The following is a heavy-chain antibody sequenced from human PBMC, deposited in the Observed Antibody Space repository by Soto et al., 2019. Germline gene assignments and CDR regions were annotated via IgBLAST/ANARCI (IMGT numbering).Heavy chain of an antibody. CDR3: ARSSFGVVIIGGAALDI. D-gene: IGHD3-3*01. J-gene: IGHJ3*02. CDR1: GYTFTSYG. V-gene: IGHV1-18*04. CDR2: ISAYNGNT. Sequence: ASVKVSCKASGYTFTSYGISWVRQAPGQGLEWMGWISAYNGNTNYAQKLQGRVTMTTDTSTSTAYMELRSLRSDDTAVYYCARSSFGVVIIGGAALDIWGQGTMVTVSS.